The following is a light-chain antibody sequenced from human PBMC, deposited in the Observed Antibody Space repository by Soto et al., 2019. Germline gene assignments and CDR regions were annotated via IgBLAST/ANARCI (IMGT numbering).Light chain of an antibody. CDR3: QQHSNWTPVT. V-gene: IGKV3-11*01. CDR1: QSVSSY. Sequence: EIVLTQSPATLSLSPGERATLSCRASQSVSSYLHWYQQKPGQAPRLLIYDASNRATGIPARFSGSGSGTAYILIISSRAHEDVATYYCQQHSNWTPVTFGGGTKVEIK. CDR2: DAS. J-gene: IGKJ4*01.